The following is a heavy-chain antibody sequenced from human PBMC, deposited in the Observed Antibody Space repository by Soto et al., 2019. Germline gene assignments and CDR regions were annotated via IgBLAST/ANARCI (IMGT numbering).Heavy chain of an antibody. CDR1: GFSLSTSGVG. D-gene: IGHD5-12*01. CDR2: IYWDDDK. J-gene: IGHJ4*02. CDR3: AHVYGGYDNFDY. V-gene: IGHV2-5*02. Sequence: QITLKESGPTLVKPTQTLTLTCTFSGFSLSTSGVGVGWIRQPPGKALEWLALIYWDDDKRYSPSLKSRLTITKDTSKNQLVLTMTNKDPVDTATYYCAHVYGGYDNFDYWGQGTLVTVSS.